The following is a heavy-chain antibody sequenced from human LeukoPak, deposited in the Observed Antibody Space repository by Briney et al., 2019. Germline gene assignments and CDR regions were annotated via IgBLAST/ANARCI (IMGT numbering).Heavy chain of an antibody. CDR2: MNPNRGNT. Sequence: GASVKVSCKASGYTFTSYDSNWVRQATGQGLEWIGWMNPNRGNTGYAQKFQRRLTMTRNTSISTAYMELSSLRSEDTAVYYCATTMVRGVPDYWGQGTLVTVSS. CDR1: GYTFTSYD. V-gene: IGHV1-8*01. J-gene: IGHJ4*02. CDR3: ATTMVRGVPDY. D-gene: IGHD3-10*01.